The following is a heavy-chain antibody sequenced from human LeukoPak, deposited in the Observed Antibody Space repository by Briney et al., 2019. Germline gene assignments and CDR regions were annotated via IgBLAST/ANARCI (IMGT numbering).Heavy chain of an antibody. Sequence: ASVKVSCKASGYTFTSYFMHWVRQAPGQGLEWMGIINPSGGSTSYAQKFQGRVTMTRDMSTSTVYMELSSLRSEDTAVYYCARTNWNDERQFDYWGQGTLVTVSS. CDR3: ARTNWNDERQFDY. V-gene: IGHV1-46*01. CDR1: GYTFTSYF. D-gene: IGHD1-1*01. J-gene: IGHJ4*02. CDR2: INPSGGST.